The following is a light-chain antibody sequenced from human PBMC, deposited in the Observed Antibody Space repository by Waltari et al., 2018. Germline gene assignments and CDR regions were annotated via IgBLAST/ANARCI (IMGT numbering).Light chain of an antibody. Sequence: DIVMTQSPDSLAVSLGERAPINCKSSQSGLYNSKNKNYLAWFQRKPGQPPKLLIYWASTRESGVPDRFSGSGSGTEFTLTISSLQAEDVAVYYCQQYYTTPYTFGQGTKLEIK. CDR2: WAS. V-gene: IGKV4-1*01. CDR3: QQYYTTPYT. CDR1: QSGLYNSKNKNY. J-gene: IGKJ2*01.